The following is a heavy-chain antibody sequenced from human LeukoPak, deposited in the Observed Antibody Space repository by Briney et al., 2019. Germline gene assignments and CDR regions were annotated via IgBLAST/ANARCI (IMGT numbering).Heavy chain of an antibody. D-gene: IGHD6-13*01. V-gene: IGHV3-21*01. CDR2: ISSSSYI. CDR3: ARDPAQQLPSDYYYGMDV. Sequence: GGSLRLSCAASGFTFSSYSMNWVRQAPGKGLEWVSSISSSSYIYYADSVKGRFTISRDNAKNSLYLQMNSLRAEDTAVYYCARDPAQQLPSDYYYGMDVWGQGTTVTVSS. J-gene: IGHJ6*02. CDR1: GFTFSSYS.